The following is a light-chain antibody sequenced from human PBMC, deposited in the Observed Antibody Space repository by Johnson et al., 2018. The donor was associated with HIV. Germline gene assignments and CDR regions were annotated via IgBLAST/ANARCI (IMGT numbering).Light chain of an antibody. CDR1: SSNIGNNY. CDR2: DNN. V-gene: IGLV1-51*01. CDR3: GTWVGSLTIGGV. J-gene: IGLJ1*01. Sequence: QSVLTQPPSVSAAPGQKVTISFSGSSSNIGNNYVSWYQQLPGTAPKLLIYDNNKRPSGIPDRFSGSKSGTSATLGITGLQTGDEAYYYCGTWVGSLTIGGVCGTWTKVTVL.